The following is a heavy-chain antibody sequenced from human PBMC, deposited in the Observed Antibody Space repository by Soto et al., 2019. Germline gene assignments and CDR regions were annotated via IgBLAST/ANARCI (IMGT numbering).Heavy chain of an antibody. D-gene: IGHD1-26*01. CDR2: IYPADSDT. V-gene: IGHV5-51*01. Sequence: GESLKLSCKASGYTFTNYRIGWVRQMPGKVLEWMGLIYPADSDTTYSPSFQGQVSISADRSIRSAFLQWSSLKASDTAIYYCARHSTTGRWSGMDVWGQGTTVTVSS. CDR1: GYTFTNYR. CDR3: ARHSTTGRWSGMDV. J-gene: IGHJ6*02.